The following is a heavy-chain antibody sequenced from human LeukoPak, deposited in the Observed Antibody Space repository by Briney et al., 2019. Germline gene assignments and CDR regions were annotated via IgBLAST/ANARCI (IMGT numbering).Heavy chain of an antibody. J-gene: IGHJ6*01. Sequence: PSETLSLTCAVSGGSISSGGYSWSWIRQPPGKGLEWIGYIYHSGSTYYNPSLKSRVTISVDRSKNQFSLKLSSVTAADTAVYYCAREGYYCYGMDVWGKGTTVTVSS. V-gene: IGHV4-30-2*01. CDR3: AREGYYCYGMDV. CDR2: IYHSGST. CDR1: GGSISSGGYS.